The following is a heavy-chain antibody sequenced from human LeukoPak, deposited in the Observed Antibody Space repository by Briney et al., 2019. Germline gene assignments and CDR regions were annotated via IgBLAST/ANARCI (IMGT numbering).Heavy chain of an antibody. CDR2: ISAYNGNT. J-gene: IGHJ4*02. CDR1: GYTFTRYG. D-gene: IGHD1-26*01. CDR3: ARDDISGSQLDY. Sequence: VASVKVSCKASGYTFTRYGISWVRQAPGQGLEWMGWISAYNGNTNYAQKLQGRVTMTTDTSTSTAYMELRSLRSDDTAVYYCARDDISGSQLDYWGQGTLVTVSS. V-gene: IGHV1-18*01.